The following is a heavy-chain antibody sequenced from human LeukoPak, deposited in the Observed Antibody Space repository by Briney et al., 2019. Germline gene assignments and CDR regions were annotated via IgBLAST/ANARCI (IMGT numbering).Heavy chain of an antibody. D-gene: IGHD3-22*01. CDR2: IIPILGIA. Sequence: SVKVSCKASGGTFSSYAISWVRQAPGQGLEWMGRIIPILGIANYAQKFQGRVTITADKSTGTAYMELSSLRSEDTAVYYCARAHYYDSSGYDLDYWGQGTLVTVSS. CDR1: GGTFSSYA. V-gene: IGHV1-69*04. CDR3: ARAHYYDSSGYDLDY. J-gene: IGHJ4*02.